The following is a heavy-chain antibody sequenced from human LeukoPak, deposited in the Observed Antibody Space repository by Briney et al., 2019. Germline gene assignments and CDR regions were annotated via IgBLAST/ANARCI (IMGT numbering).Heavy chain of an antibody. CDR3: ARVLKQQLVRGPADAFDI. CDR1: GGSISSSSYY. D-gene: IGHD6-13*01. Sequence: PSETLSLTCTVSGGSISSSSYYWGWIRQPPGKGLEWIGSIYYSGSTYYNPSLKSRVTISVDRSKNQFSLKLSSVTAADTAVYYCARVLKQQLVRGPADAFDIWGQGTMVTVSS. CDR2: IYYSGST. V-gene: IGHV4-39*07. J-gene: IGHJ3*02.